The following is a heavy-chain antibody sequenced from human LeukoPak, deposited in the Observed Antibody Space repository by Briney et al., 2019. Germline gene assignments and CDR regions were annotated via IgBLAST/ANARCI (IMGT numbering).Heavy chain of an antibody. CDR1: GFTFSSYG. D-gene: IGHD3-10*01. CDR3: AKDRRYYGSGSYYPDY. CDR2: ISYDGSNK. J-gene: IGHJ4*02. Sequence: PGRSLRLSCAASGFTFSSYGMHWVRQAPGKGLEWVAVISYDGSNKYYADSVKGRFTISRDNSKNTLYLQMNSLRAEDTAVYYCAKDRRYYGSGSYYPDYWGQGTLVTVSS. V-gene: IGHV3-30*18.